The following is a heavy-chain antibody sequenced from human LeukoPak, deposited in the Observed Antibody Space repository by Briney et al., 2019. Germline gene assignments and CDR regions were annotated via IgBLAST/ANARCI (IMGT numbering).Heavy chain of an antibody. Sequence: PGGSLRLSCAASGFTFSSYWMHWVRQAPGKGLVWVSRINSDGSSTSYADSVKGRYTISRDNSKNTLFLQMDSLRADDTAVYYCARDALGARGIGGGLDFWGQGTMVTVSS. CDR1: GFTFSSYW. CDR2: INSDGSST. J-gene: IGHJ3*01. V-gene: IGHV3-74*01. CDR3: ARDALGARGIGGGLDF. D-gene: IGHD2-15*01.